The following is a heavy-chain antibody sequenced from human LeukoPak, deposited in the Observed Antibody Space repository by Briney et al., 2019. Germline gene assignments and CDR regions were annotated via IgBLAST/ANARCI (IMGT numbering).Heavy chain of an antibody. CDR2: ISYDGSNK. V-gene: IGHV3-30-3*01. D-gene: IGHD3-22*01. CDR1: GFTFSSYA. Sequence: GGSLRLSCAASGFTFSSYAMHWVRQAPGKGLEWVAVISYDGSNKYCADSVKGRFTISRDNSKNTLYLQMNSLRAEDTAVYYCARDPTYYYDSSARGGGQRTLVTVSS. CDR3: ARDPTYYYDSSARG. J-gene: IGHJ4*02.